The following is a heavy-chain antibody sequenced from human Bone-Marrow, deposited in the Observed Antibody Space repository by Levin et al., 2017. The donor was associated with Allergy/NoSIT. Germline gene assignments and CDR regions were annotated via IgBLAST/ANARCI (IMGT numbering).Heavy chain of an antibody. CDR3: ARENTVYDY. Sequence: ASVKVSCRTSGYTFTTYYMHWLRQAPGQGLEWMGWINPNSGETRYSQNFQGRVTLTRDTSISAAYMELSFLRSGDTAVYYCARENTVYDYWGQGTLVTVSS. J-gene: IGHJ4*02. CDR1: GYTFTTYY. V-gene: IGHV1-2*02. D-gene: IGHD2-2*02. CDR2: INPNSGET.